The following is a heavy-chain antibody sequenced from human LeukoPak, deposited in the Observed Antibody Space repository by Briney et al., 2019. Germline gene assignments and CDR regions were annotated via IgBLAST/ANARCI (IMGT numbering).Heavy chain of an antibody. CDR2: INTDGSST. V-gene: IGHV3-74*01. CDR1: GFTFSSCW. D-gene: IGHD2-2*01. J-gene: IGHJ4*02. CDR3: AKEPEQVVPAAKFDY. Sequence: GGSLRFSCAASGFTFSSCWMHWVRQAPGKGLVWVSRINTDGSSTSYADSVKGRFTISRDNAKNTLYLQMNSLRVEDTAVYYCAKEPEQVVPAAKFDYWGQGTLVTVSS.